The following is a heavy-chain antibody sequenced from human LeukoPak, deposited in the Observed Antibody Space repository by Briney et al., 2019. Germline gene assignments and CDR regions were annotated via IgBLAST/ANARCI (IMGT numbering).Heavy chain of an antibody. J-gene: IGHJ6*03. D-gene: IGHD1-26*01. CDR3: AKGQGWELPRYYYYYMDV. CDR1: GFTFSSYG. CDR2: IRYDGSNK. V-gene: IGHV3-30*02. Sequence: PGGSLRLSCAASGFTFSSYGMHWVRQAPGKGLEWVAFIRYDGSNKYYADSVKGRFTISRDNSKNTLYLQMNSLRAEDTAVYYCAKGQGWELPRYYYYYMDVWGKGTTVTISS.